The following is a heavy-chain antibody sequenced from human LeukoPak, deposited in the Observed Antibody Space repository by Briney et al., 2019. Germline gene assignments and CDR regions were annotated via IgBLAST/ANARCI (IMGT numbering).Heavy chain of an antibody. CDR2: IYHSGST. Sequence: SETLSLTCSVSGGSISSYYWSWIRQPPGKGLEWIGYIYHSGSTVYNPSLKSRVTLSLDTSKNQLSLKLTSVTAADTAVYYCASHSGGYAYWGQGTLVTVSS. J-gene: IGHJ4*02. V-gene: IGHV4-59*01. CDR1: GGSISSYY. CDR3: ASHSGGYAY. D-gene: IGHD5-12*01.